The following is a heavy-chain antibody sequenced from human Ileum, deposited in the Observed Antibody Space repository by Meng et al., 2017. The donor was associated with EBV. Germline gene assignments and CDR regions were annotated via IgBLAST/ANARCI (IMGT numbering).Heavy chain of an antibody. J-gene: IGHJ4*02. CDR1: GSSVTSSCYY. CDR3: ARDLRVGGAFDY. Sequence: QVHSQQSGPGLVRPSATLSLTCTVSGSSVTSSCYYWSLRRQYPGKGLEWLGYVNYNGDSTYNPSLKSRVTIFIDTSKKQFYLNLTSATAADTAIYYCARDLRVGGAFDYWGQGTLVTVSS. V-gene: IGHV4-61*01. D-gene: IGHD1-26*01. CDR2: VNYNGDS.